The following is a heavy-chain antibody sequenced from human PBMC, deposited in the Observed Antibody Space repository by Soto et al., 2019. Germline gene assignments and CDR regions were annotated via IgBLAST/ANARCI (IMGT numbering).Heavy chain of an antibody. CDR2: IYHSGST. V-gene: IGHV4-38-2*01. Sequence: SETLSLTCAVSGYSISSGYYWGWIRQPPGKGPEWIGSIYHSGSTYYNPSLKSRVTISVDTSKNQFSLKLSSVTAADTAVYYCARSYYYDSSGYQPDAFDIWGQGTMVTVS. J-gene: IGHJ3*02. D-gene: IGHD3-22*01. CDR3: ARSYYYDSSGYQPDAFDI. CDR1: GYSISSGYY.